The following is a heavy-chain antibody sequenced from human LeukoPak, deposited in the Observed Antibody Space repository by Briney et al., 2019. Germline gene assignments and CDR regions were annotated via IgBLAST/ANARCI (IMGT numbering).Heavy chain of an antibody. D-gene: IGHD3-10*01. V-gene: IGHV3-21*01. J-gene: IGHJ4*02. Sequence: PGGSLRLSCAASGFTFSSYSMNWVRQAPGKGLEWVSSISSSSSYIYYADSVKGRFTISRDSAKNSLYLQMNSLRAEDTAVYYCAREWFGELLDGYWGQGTLVTVSS. CDR1: GFTFSSYS. CDR3: AREWFGELLDGY. CDR2: ISSSSSYI.